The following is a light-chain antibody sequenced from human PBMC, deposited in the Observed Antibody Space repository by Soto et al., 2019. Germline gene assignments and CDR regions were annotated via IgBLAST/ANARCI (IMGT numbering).Light chain of an antibody. CDR1: KSVASN. CDR2: GAS. V-gene: IGKV3-15*01. CDR3: HHYNNWPHT. Sequence: DIVMTQSPATLSVSPGERATLSCRASKSVASNLAWYQQRPGQAPRLLIYGASTRATGVPVRFSGSGSGTEFTLTISSLQSEDFAVYYCHHYNNWPHTFGGGTKVEI. J-gene: IGKJ4*01.